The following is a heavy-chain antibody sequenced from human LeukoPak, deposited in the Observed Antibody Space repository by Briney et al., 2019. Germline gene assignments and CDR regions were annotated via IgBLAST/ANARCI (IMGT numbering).Heavy chain of an antibody. J-gene: IGHJ4*02. CDR2: IFWDDDD. CDR1: GFSFSTSEVA. CDR3: AHRRSYGDYDY. V-gene: IGHV2-5*02. Sequence: SAPTLVKPTQTLTLTCTFSGFSFSTSEVALGWIRQPPGKALEWLALIFWDDDDRYSPSLKNRLTITKDTSKNQVVLTMTSMDPLDTATYYCAHRRSYGDYDYWGQGTLVTVSS. D-gene: IGHD4-17*01.